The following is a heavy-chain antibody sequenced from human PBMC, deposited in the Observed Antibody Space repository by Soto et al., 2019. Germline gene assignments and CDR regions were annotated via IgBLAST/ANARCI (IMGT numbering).Heavy chain of an antibody. CDR2: IYYTGST. J-gene: IGHJ4*02. CDR1: GDSINNYY. D-gene: IGHD6-13*01. CDR3: AKYRRTEAEGFTLDY. Sequence: SETLSLTCTVSGDSINNYYWSWIRQPPGKRLEWIGYIYYTGSTTYSPSLESRVTMSVDTSKNQFSLKLSSVNAADTAVYYCAKYRRTEAEGFTLDYWGRGTLVTVSS. V-gene: IGHV4-59*01.